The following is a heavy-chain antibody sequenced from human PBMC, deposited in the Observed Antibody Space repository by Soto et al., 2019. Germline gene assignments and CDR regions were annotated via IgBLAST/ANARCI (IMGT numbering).Heavy chain of an antibody. J-gene: IGHJ4*02. CDR1: GFSLSTSGVG. V-gene: IGHV2-5*02. CDR2: IYWDDDK. CDR3: AHRPDSSSWSWYYFDY. Sequence: QITLKEFGPTLVKPTQTLTLTCTFSGFSLSTSGVGVGWIRQPPGKALEWLALIYWDDDKRYSPSLKSRLTITKDTSKNQVVLTMTNMDPVDTATYYCAHRPDSSSWSWYYFDYWGQGTLVTVSS. D-gene: IGHD6-13*01.